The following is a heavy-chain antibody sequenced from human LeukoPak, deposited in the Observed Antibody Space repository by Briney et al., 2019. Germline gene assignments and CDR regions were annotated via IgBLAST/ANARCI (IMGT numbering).Heavy chain of an antibody. CDR2: IYYSGST. D-gene: IGHD5-24*01. CDR3: ARVPNTEMATREGAFDI. CDR1: GGSISSYY. Sequence: SETLSLACTVSGGSISSYYWSWIRQPPGKGLEWIGYIYYSGSTNYNPSLKSRVTISVDTSKNQFSLKLSSVTAADTAVYYCARVPNTEMATREGAFDIWGQGTMVTVSS. J-gene: IGHJ3*02. V-gene: IGHV4-59*01.